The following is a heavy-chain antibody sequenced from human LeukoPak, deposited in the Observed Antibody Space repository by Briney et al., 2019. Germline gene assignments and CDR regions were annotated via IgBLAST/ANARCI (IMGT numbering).Heavy chain of an antibody. Sequence: SETLSLTCTVSGGSISSSSYYWGWIRQPPGKGLEWIGTIYYNGRTYYNPSLKSRLTISVDTSKNQFSLKLSSVTAADTAVYYCARFFMGYSYGRAPYYYMDVWGKGTTVTVSS. V-gene: IGHV4-39*07. CDR3: ARFFMGYSYGRAPYYYMDV. CDR2: IYYNGRT. D-gene: IGHD5-18*01. J-gene: IGHJ6*03. CDR1: GGSISSSSYY.